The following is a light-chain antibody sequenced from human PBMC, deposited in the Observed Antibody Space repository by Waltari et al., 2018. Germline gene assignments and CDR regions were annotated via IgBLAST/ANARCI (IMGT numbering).Light chain of an antibody. V-gene: IGKV1-16*01. CDR2: AAS. CDR1: QDIGDF. J-gene: IGKJ4*01. Sequence: DIQMTHSPSSLTASVGDSVTITCRASQDIGDFLVWFQQRPGKAPKSLIYAASTLQGGVPERFSGSGSGTDFTLTISSLQPEDSGTYYCQQYQDYPHTFGGGTRVEVK. CDR3: QQYQDYPHT.